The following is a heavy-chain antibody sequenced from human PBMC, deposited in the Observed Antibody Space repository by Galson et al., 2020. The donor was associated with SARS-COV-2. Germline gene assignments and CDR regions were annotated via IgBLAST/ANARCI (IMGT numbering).Heavy chain of an antibody. Sequence: GGSLRLSCAASGFTFSSYAMHWVRQAPGKGLEWVAAISYDGSNKYYADSVKVRFTIPRDNSKNTLYLQMNSLRAEDTAVYYCAGAQGGSYYYGMDVWGQGTTVTVSS. CDR1: GFTFSSYA. D-gene: IGHD3-16*01. J-gene: IGHJ6*02. CDR3: AGAQGGSYYYGMDV. V-gene: IGHV3-30*04. CDR2: ISYDGSNK.